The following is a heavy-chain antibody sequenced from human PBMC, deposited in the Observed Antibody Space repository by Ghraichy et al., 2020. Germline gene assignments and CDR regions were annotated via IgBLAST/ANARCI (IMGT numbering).Heavy chain of an antibody. CDR1: GGSISSSTYF. V-gene: IGHV4-39*01. J-gene: IGHJ5*02. CDR3: ARPYSSSRNWFDP. D-gene: IGHD6-13*01. CDR2: IYNTENT. Sequence: SETLSLTCTVSGGSISSSTYFWAWIRQPPGKGLEWIGSIYNTENTYSNPSLKSRVTISADTSKNQFSLKLSSVTAADTAVYYCARPYSSSRNWFDPWGPGTLVTVSS.